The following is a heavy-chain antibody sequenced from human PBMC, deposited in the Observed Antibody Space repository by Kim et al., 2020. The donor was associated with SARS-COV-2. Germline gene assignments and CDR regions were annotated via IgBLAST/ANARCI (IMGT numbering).Heavy chain of an antibody. J-gene: IGHJ4*02. CDR2: VNNGGNA. CDR3: AKDHPSSGWPTFDS. V-gene: IGHV3-23*01. Sequence: GGSLRLSCAASGFTFSRYAMSWVRQAPGKGPEWIAAVNNGGNAYYANSAKGRFTVSRDNNRNTLDLQMNSLTAEDTALYFCAKDHPSSGWPTFDSWGQAT. CDR1: GFTFSRYA. D-gene: IGHD6-19*01.